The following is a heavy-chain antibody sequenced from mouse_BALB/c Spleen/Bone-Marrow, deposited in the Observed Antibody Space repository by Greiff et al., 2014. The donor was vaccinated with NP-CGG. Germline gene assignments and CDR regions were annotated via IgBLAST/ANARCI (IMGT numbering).Heavy chain of an antibody. CDR2: ISGYYGDA. CDR1: GYTFTDHA. CDR3: ARSGKVRNAMDY. V-gene: IGHV1S137*01. Sequence: QVQLQQSGAKLVRPGVSVKISCKGSGYTFTDHAMHWVKRSHAESLEWIGLISGYYGDAIYNQKFKGKATMTVDKSSSTAYMELARLTSEDSAIYYCARSGKVRNAMDYWGQGTSVIVSS. J-gene: IGHJ4*01. D-gene: IGHD2-14*01.